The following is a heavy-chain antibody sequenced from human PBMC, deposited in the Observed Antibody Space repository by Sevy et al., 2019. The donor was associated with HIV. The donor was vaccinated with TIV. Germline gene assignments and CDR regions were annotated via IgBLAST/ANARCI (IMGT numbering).Heavy chain of an antibody. D-gene: IGHD3-10*01. CDR2: IIPIFGTA. V-gene: IGHV1-69*13. CDR3: ARGRDYYGSGSYYNPYDAYYYYGMDV. Sequence: ASVKVSCKASGGTFSSYAISWVRQAPGQGLEWMGGIIPIFGTANYAQKFQGRVTITADESTSTAYMELSSLRSEDTAVYYWARGRDYYGSGSYYNPYDAYYYYGMDVWGQGTTVTVSS. CDR1: GGTFSSYA. J-gene: IGHJ6*02.